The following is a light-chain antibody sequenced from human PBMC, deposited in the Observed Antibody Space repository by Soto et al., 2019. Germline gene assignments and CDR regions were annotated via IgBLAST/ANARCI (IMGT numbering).Light chain of an antibody. CDR2: EVS. J-gene: IGLJ3*02. CDR3: SSYTSSNTWV. CDR1: SSDVGGYNY. Sequence: QSALTQPASVSGSPGQSITISCTGTSSDVGGYNYVSWYQQHPGKVPRLMIYEVSNRPSGLSNRFSGSKSGNTASLTISGLQAEDEADYYCSSYTSSNTWVFDGGTKLTVL. V-gene: IGLV2-14*01.